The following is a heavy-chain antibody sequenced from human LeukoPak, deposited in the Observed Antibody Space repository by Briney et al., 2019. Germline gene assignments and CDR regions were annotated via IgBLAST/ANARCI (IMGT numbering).Heavy chain of an antibody. J-gene: IGHJ3*02. V-gene: IGHV3-53*01. CDR1: GFTVSSNY. D-gene: IGHD1-26*01. Sequence: GGSLRLSCAASGFTVSSNYMSWVRQAPGKGLEWVSVIYSGGSTYYADSVKGRFTISRDNSKNTLYLQMNSLRAEDTAVYYCARVRVWEKAFDIWGQGTMVTVSS. CDR3: ARVRVWEKAFDI. CDR2: IYSGGST.